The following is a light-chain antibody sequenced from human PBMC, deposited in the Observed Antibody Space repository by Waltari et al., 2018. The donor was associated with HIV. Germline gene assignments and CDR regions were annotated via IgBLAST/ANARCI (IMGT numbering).Light chain of an antibody. J-gene: IGLJ3*02. CDR1: SSDIGAYDF. CDR3: SSYGDSLRVL. V-gene: IGLV2-8*01. CDR2: EVT. Sequence: QSALTQPPSASGSLGQSVTISCTGSSSDIGAYDFVSWFQQHPHRAPKLLLYEVTRRPSTVSYRFSGSRSGNTAFLTVAGLQPDDEATYFCSSYGDSLRVLFGGGTNVTVL.